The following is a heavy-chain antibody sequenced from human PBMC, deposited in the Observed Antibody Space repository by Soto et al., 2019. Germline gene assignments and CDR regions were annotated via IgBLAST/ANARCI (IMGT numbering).Heavy chain of an antibody. J-gene: IGHJ6*04. CDR3: ARQGYTGNYAIDV. Sequence: GGSLRLSCAASGFTFGDFYMTWIRQAPGKGLEWVSHIYISGSTIQYADSVKGRFTISRDNAKSPLFLQMDSLTAEDTAVYCCARQGYTGNYAIDVWGKGTTVTVSS. V-gene: IGHV3-11*01. D-gene: IGHD6-13*01. CDR2: IYISGSTI. CDR1: GFTFGDFY.